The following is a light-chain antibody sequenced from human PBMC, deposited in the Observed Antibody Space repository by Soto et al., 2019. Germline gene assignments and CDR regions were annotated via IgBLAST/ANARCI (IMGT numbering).Light chain of an antibody. Sequence: EIVLTQSPATLSLSPGERATLSCRASQSVSSYLAWYQQKPGQAPRLLIYDASNMATGIPARFSGSVSGTDFTLTISSLEPEDFAVYYCQQRSNWPPEITFGQGTRLEIK. J-gene: IGKJ5*01. CDR1: QSVSSY. V-gene: IGKV3-11*01. CDR2: DAS. CDR3: QQRSNWPPEIT.